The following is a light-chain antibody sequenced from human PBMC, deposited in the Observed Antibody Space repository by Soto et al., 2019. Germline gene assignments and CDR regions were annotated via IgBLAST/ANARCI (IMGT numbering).Light chain of an antibody. CDR2: KVS. V-gene: IGKV2-30*01. CDR1: QSLVYSDGDTF. J-gene: IGKJ3*01. CDR3: MQAIDWPFS. Sequence: DVVLTQSPLFLPVTLGKPASISCRSSQSLVYSDGDTFLSWFQQRPGQSPRRLIYKVSNRDTGVPVRFSGSWSVTDFTLKISRVEAEYVGVYFCMQAIDWPFSFGPWTKGDIK.